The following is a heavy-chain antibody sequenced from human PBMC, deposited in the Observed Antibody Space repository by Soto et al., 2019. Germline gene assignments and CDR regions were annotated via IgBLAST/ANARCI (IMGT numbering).Heavy chain of an antibody. CDR2: IHYSGST. D-gene: IGHD3-10*01. Sequence: SETLSLTCTVSGGSISSSAYSWSWIRQHPGKGLEWIGYIHYSGSTYYNPSLKSRVTISVDTSKNQFSLKLSSVTAADTAVYYCARDLSGGLHYYYGMDVWGQGTTVTVSS. V-gene: IGHV4-31*03. CDR1: GGSISSSAYS. J-gene: IGHJ6*02. CDR3: ARDLSGGLHYYYGMDV.